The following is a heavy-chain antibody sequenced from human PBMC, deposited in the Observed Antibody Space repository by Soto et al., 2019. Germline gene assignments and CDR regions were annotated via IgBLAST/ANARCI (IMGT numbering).Heavy chain of an antibody. J-gene: IGHJ4*02. CDR1: GCSCNNYW. CDR3: ARGISGAYDSTYDW. CDR2: INSDGTLT. V-gene: IGHV3-74*01. D-gene: IGHD5-12*01. Sequence: GSLRRSCAASGCSCNNYWMHWVRQAPGKGLVWVSRINSDGTLTNYADSVKGRFTISRDNAKNTLRLQMNSLRAEDTAVYYCARGISGAYDSTYDWWGQGTLVTV.